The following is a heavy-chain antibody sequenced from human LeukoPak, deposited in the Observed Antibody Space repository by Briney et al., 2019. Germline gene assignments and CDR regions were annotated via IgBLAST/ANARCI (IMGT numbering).Heavy chain of an antibody. CDR3: AREGDFWSGYPAI. CDR2: IYHSGST. CDR1: GYSISSGYY. D-gene: IGHD3-3*01. J-gene: IGHJ3*02. V-gene: IGHV4-38-2*02. Sequence: SETLSLTCAVSGYSISSGYYWGWIRQPPGKGLEWIGSIYHSGSTYYNPSLKSRVTISVDTSKNQFSLKLSSVTAADTAVYYCAREGDFWSGYPAIWGQGTMVTVSS.